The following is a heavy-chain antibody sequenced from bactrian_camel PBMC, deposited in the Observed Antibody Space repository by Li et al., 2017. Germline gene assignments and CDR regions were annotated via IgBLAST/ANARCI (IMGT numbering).Heavy chain of an antibody. CDR1: GFTFSTYY. V-gene: IGHV3-2*01. CDR2: IYTGGGST. CDR3: AASPSWRFDTYSDYLRPNRYDY. Sequence: VQLVESGGVWVQPGGSLRLSCAASGFTFSTYYMSWVRQAPGKGLEWESSIYTGGGSTYYADSVKGRFTISKDNAKNTLYLQMNSLKPEDTAMYFCAASPSWRFDTYSDYLRPNRYDYWGQGTQVTVS. D-gene: IGHD2*01. J-gene: IGHJ4*01.